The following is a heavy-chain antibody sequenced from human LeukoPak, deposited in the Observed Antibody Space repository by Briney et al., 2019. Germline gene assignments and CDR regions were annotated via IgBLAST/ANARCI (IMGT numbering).Heavy chain of an antibody. D-gene: IGHD4-17*01. V-gene: IGHV3-48*01. Sequence: PGGSLRLSCAASGFTFSTYSINWVRQAPGKGLEWISYISSSINTIYYADSVKGRFTISRDHSKNSLYLQMNSLRAEDTAVYYCARHSGLKVTTLPGGYWGQGTLVTVSS. J-gene: IGHJ4*02. CDR2: ISSSINTI. CDR3: ARHSGLKVTTLPGGY. CDR1: GFTFSTYS.